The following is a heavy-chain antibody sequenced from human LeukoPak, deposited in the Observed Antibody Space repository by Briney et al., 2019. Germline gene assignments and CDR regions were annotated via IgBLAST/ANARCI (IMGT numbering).Heavy chain of an antibody. CDR2: IYHSGST. D-gene: IGHD5-18*01. V-gene: IGHV4-38-2*01. CDR1: GYSISSGYY. Sequence: PSETLSLTCAVSGYSISSGYYWGWIRQPPGKGLEWIGSIYHSGSTYYNPSLKSRVTISVDTSKNQFSLKLSSVTAADTAVYYCARQSGGYSYGSFDYWGQGTLVTVSS. CDR3: ARQSGGYSYGSFDY. J-gene: IGHJ4*02.